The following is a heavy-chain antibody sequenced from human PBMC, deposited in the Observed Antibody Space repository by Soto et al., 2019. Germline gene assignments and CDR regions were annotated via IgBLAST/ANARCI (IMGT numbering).Heavy chain of an antibody. CDR3: ARDWWGVDRPVHSNCFDL. CDR1: GYVFTSYV. J-gene: IGHJ5*02. Sequence: QAQLVQSGAEVEKPGASVKVSCRASGYVFTSYVISWVRQAPGHGTECMGWVSAYNGDTTYDQKFQGRVTMTTDSLSSTAYMELGRLKSDDAAVYYWARDWWGVDRPVHSNCFDLWWQRTLVTVSS. CDR2: VSAYNGDT. D-gene: IGHD5-12*01. V-gene: IGHV1-18*04.